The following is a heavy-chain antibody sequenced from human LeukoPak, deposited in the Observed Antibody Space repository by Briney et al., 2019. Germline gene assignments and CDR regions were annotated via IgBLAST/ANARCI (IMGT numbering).Heavy chain of an antibody. V-gene: IGHV3-23*01. J-gene: IGHJ4*02. Sequence: GGSLRLSCAASGFTFSNYAMSWVRQAPGKGLEWVSHISGSGGSTYYADSVKGRFTISRDNSKNTLYLQMNSLRAEDTAVYYCAKGYSSGWYGIDYWGQGPWSPSPQ. CDR2: ISGSGGST. CDR1: GFTFSNYA. D-gene: IGHD6-19*01. CDR3: AKGYSSGWYGIDY.